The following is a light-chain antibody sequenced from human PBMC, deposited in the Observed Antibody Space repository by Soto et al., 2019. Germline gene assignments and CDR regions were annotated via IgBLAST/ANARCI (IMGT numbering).Light chain of an antibody. Sequence: DIVLTQSPSTLSASVGDRVTITCRASQSVSTRLAWYQQRPGKAPKLLIFQASNLKSGVPSRFSGSGSGTEFTLAISSLQPYDFATYFCQQYNLYSWTFGQGTRVDIK. CDR3: QQYNLYSWT. V-gene: IGKV1-5*03. CDR1: QSVSTR. J-gene: IGKJ1*01. CDR2: QAS.